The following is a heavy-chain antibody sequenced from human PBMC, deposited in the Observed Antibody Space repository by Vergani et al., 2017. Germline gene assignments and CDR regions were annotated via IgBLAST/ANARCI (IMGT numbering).Heavy chain of an antibody. J-gene: IGHJ4*02. CDR1: GYTFTGYY. Sequence: VQLVQSGAEVKKPGASVKVSCKASGYTFTGYYMHWVRQAPGQGLEWMGWINPNSGCTNYAQKFQGRVTMTRDTSISTAYMELSRLRSDDTAVYYCARARIVPAAGGGLGYWGQGTLVTVSS. V-gene: IGHV1-2*02. D-gene: IGHD2-2*01. CDR3: ARARIVPAAGGGLGY. CDR2: INPNSGCT.